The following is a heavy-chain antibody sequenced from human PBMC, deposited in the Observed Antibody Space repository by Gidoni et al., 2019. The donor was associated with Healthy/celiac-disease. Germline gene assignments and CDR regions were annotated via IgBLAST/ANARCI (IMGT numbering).Heavy chain of an antibody. D-gene: IGHD3-9*01. CDR1: GFTFSSYE. V-gene: IGHV3-48*03. CDR3: ARDWVGYDILTGYYKGGFDY. J-gene: IGHJ4*02. Sequence: EVQLVESGGGLVQPGGSLRLSCAASGFTFSSYELNWVRQAPGQGLEWFSYISSSGSTRYYAASVKGRFTISRDNAKNSLYLQMNSRRAEDTAVYYCARDWVGYDILTGYYKGGFDYWGQGTLVTVSS. CDR2: ISSSGSTR.